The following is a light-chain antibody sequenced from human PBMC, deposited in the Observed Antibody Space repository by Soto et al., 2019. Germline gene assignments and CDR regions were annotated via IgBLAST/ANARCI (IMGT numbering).Light chain of an antibody. J-gene: IGKJ5*01. CDR3: QPRSNCPTIT. CDR2: DAS. Sequence: EIVLTQSPGTLSLSPGERATLSCRASQSVGRDLAWYQQKPGQTPRLLIYDASNRATGIPARFSGSGSGTDFTLTISSLQPEDVAVYYCQPRSNCPTITAGQGKRPESK. CDR1: QSVGRD. V-gene: IGKV3-11*01.